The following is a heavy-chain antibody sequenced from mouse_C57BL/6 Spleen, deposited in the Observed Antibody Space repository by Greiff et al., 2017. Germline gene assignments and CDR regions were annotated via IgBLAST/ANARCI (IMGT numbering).Heavy chain of an antibody. CDR3: AREGYYAMDY. CDR2: IDPSDSET. J-gene: IGHJ4*01. V-gene: IGHV1-52*01. Sequence: QVQLQQPGAELVRPGSSVKLSCKASGYTFTSYWMHWVKQRPIQGLEWIGNIDPSDSETHYNQKFKDKATLTVDKSSSTAYMQLSSLTSEDSAVYDCAREGYYAMDYWGQGTSVTVSS. CDR1: GYTFTSYW.